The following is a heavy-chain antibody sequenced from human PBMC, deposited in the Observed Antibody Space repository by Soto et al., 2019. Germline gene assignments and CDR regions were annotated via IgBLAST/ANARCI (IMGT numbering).Heavy chain of an antibody. J-gene: IGHJ5*02. V-gene: IGHV1-46*01. CDR1: GYTFTSYY. D-gene: IGHD3-9*01. CDR2: INPSGGST. CDR3: ARVGKSYYDILTGYYIEGWFDP. Sequence: GASVKVSCKASGYTFTSYYMHWVRQAPGQGLEWMGIINPSGGSTSYAQKFQGGVTMTRDTSTSTVYMELSSLRSEDTAVYYCARVGKSYYDILTGYYIEGWFDPWGQGTLVTVSS.